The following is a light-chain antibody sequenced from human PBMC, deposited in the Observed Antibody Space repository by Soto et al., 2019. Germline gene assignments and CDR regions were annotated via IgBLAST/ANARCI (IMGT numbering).Light chain of an antibody. V-gene: IGLV1-40*01. Sequence: QSVLTQPPSVSGAPGQRVTISCTGSSSNIGAGYDVHWYQQLPGTAPKLLIYDNSNRPSGVPDRFSGSKSGTSASLAITGLQAEDEADYYCQPYDSSLSVFGTGTKVTVL. CDR3: QPYDSSLSV. J-gene: IGLJ1*01. CDR2: DNS. CDR1: SSNIGAGYD.